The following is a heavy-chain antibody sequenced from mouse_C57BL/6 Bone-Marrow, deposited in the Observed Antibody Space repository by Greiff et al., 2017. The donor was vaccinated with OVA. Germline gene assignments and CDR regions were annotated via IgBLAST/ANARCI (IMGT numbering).Heavy chain of an antibody. CDR2: IRLKSDNYAT. Sequence: EVKLEESGGGLVQPGGSMKLSCVASGFTFSNYWMNWVRQSPEKGLEWVAQIRLKSDNYATHYAESVKGRFTISRDDSKSLVYLQMNILRAEDTVIYYCTEVNWALFAYWGQGTLVTVSA. V-gene: IGHV6-3*01. D-gene: IGHD4-1*01. J-gene: IGHJ3*01. CDR1: GFTFSNYW. CDR3: TEVNWALFAY.